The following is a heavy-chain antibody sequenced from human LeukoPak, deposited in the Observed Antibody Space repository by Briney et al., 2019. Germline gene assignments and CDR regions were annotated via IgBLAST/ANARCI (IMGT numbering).Heavy chain of an antibody. J-gene: IGHJ4*02. V-gene: IGHV3-23*01. CDR2: ISERGGST. D-gene: IGHD3-10*01. Sequence: PGGSLRLSCTASGFTFDSYAMTWVRQAPGKGLEWVSYISERGGSTTYADSVKGRFTISRDTSLNTLYLQMNNLRAEDTAVYFCAKRGVVIRGLLVIGYHQEAYHYDFWGQGGLVTVSS. CDR3: AKRGVVIRGLLVIGYHQEAYHYDF. CDR1: GFTFDSYA.